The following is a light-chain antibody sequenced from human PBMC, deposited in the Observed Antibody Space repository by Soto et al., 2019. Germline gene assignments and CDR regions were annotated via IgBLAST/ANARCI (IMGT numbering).Light chain of an antibody. CDR3: QQFGSSIPHT. V-gene: IGKV3-11*01. CDR2: DAS. J-gene: IGKJ2*01. CDR1: QSVSSY. Sequence: EIVLTQSPATLSLSPGERATLSCRASQSVSSYLAWYQQKPGQAPRLLIYDASNRATGIPARFSGSGSGTDFTLTISSLEPEDFAVYYCQQFGSSIPHTFGQGTKLEIK.